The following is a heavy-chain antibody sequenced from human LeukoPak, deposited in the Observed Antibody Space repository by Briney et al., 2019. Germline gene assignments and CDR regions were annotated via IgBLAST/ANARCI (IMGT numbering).Heavy chain of an antibody. CDR1: GGSISSSTW. CDR3: ARKQRLAVAD. CDR2: INHSGST. V-gene: IGHV4-4*02. J-gene: IGHJ4*02. Sequence: SETLSLTCAVSGGSISSSTWWSWVRQPPGKGLEWIGEINHSGSTDYNPSLKSRVTISVDKSNNQFSLKLNSVTAADTAVYYCARKQRLAVADWGQGTLVTVSS. D-gene: IGHD6-25*01.